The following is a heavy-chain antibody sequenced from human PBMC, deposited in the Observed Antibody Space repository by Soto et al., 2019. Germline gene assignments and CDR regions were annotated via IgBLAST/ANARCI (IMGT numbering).Heavy chain of an antibody. V-gene: IGHV4-4*02. J-gene: IGHJ5*01. D-gene: IGHD1-1*01. CDR3: ARVRQGCSANNCYFDP. CDR1: GGSVRAPDW. CDR2: VHISGHS. Sequence: SETLSLTCTLSGGSVRAPDWWNWIRQSPDKGLEWIAEVHISGHSNYNPSLRSRVSVSIDSSKNQFYLNLNSVTAADTAIYYCARVRQGCSANNCYFDPWGQGTQVTVSS.